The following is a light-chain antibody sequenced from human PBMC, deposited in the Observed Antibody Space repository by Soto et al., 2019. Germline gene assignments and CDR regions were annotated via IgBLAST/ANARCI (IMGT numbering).Light chain of an antibody. V-gene: IGKV3-15*01. J-gene: IGKJ4*01. Sequence: EIVFTQSPGTLSLSPGERATLSCRASQSVTSNLGWYQHKPGQAPRLLIYGAFTRATGIPARFSGSGSGTEFTLTISSLQSEDFAVYYCQQYNNWPLTFGGGTKVDIK. CDR1: QSVTSN. CDR2: GAF. CDR3: QQYNNWPLT.